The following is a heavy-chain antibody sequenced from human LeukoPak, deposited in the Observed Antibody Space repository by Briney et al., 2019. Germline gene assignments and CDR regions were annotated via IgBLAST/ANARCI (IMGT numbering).Heavy chain of an antibody. CDR3: ARGPYYYDSSGTYYYGMDV. D-gene: IGHD3-22*01. CDR2: IIPILGIA. Sequence: SVKVSCKASGGNFSSYTISWVRQAPGQGLEWMGRIIPILGIANYAQKFQGRVTITADKSTSTAYMELSSLRSEDTAVYYCARGPYYYDSSGTYYYGMDVWGQGTTVTVSS. CDR1: GGNFSSYT. V-gene: IGHV1-69*02. J-gene: IGHJ6*02.